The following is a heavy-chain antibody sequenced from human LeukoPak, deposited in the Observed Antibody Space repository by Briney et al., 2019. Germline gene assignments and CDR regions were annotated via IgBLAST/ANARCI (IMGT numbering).Heavy chain of an antibody. Sequence: PGGSLRLSCAPSGFTSSSYAMSWVRQAPRKGLEWVASISGSNRSPYYAASVKGRFSIPRNNYKNTVYLQMNSLRAEDTAVYYCAKDQETYNRNSGGFDYWGQGTLLTVS. J-gene: IGHJ4*02. CDR3: AKDQETYNRNSGGFDY. CDR1: GFTSSSYA. D-gene: IGHD1-7*01. V-gene: IGHV3-23*01. CDR2: ISGSNRSP.